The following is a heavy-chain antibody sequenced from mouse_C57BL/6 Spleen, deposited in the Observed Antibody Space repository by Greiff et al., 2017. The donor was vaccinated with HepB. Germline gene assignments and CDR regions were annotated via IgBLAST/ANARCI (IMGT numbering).Heavy chain of an antibody. CDR3: TDYGSSPFAY. D-gene: IGHD1-1*01. V-gene: IGHV14-1*01. Sequence: VQLQQSGAELVRPGASVKLSCTASGFNIKDYYMHWVKQRPEQGLEWIGRIDPEDGDTEYAPKFQGKATMTADTSSNAADLQLSSLTSEDTAVYYCTDYGSSPFAYWGQGTLVTVSA. CDR2: IDPEDGDT. CDR1: GFNIKDYY. J-gene: IGHJ3*01.